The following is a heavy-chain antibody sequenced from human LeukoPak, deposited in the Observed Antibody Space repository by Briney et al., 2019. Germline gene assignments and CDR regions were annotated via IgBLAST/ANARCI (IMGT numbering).Heavy chain of an antibody. Sequence: GGSLRLSCAASGFISDHYAMHWVRHAPGKGLEWVSLISGDGGGTYYTDSVKGRFTIFRDNSKNSLYLQMNSLGTEDTALYYCAKESDAFDLWGQGTMVTVSS. V-gene: IGHV3-43*02. J-gene: IGHJ3*01. CDR3: AKESDAFDL. CDR2: ISGDGGGT. CDR1: GFISDHYA.